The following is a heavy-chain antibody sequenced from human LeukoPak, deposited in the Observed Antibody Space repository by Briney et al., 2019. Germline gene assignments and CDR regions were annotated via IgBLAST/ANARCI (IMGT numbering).Heavy chain of an antibody. CDR3: AQGVGYSGWFPLNY. Sequence: PSETLSLTCTVSGVSISSYYGSWIRQPPGKGLEWIGSIYYSGSTYYNPSLRSRVTISVDTSKNQFSLKLTSVTAADTAVYYCAQGVGYSGWFPLNYWGQGTLVTVSS. J-gene: IGHJ4*02. CDR1: GVSISSYY. V-gene: IGHV4-59*05. CDR2: IYYSGST. D-gene: IGHD6-19*01.